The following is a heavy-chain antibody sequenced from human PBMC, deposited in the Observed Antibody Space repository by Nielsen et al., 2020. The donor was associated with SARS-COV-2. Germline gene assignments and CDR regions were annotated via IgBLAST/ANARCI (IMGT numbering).Heavy chain of an antibody. CDR2: IYYSGST. D-gene: IGHD5-12*01. J-gene: IGHJ4*02. Sequence: GSLRLSCTVSGGSISSYYWSWIRQPPGKGLEWIGYIYYSGSTNYNPSLKSRVTISVDTSKNQFSLKLSSVTAADTAVYYCARGQVATQFDYWGQGTLVTVSS. CDR1: GGSISSYY. V-gene: IGHV4-59*12. CDR3: ARGQVATQFDY.